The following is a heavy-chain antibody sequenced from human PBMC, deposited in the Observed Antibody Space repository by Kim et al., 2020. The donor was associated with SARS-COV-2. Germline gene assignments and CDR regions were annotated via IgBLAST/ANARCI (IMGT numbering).Heavy chain of an antibody. J-gene: IGHJ4*02. CDR1: GGSFSGYY. Sequence: SETLSLICAVYGGSFSGYYWSWIRQPPGKGLEWIGEINHSGSTNYNPSLKSRVTISVDTSKNQFSLKLSSVTAADTAVYYCARRGHGSSWYNYWGQGTLV. CDR2: INHSGST. D-gene: IGHD6-13*01. V-gene: IGHV4-34*01. CDR3: ARRGHGSSWYNY.